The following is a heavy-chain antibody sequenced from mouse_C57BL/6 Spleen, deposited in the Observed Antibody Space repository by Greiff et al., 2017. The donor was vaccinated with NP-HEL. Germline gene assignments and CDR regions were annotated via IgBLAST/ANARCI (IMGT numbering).Heavy chain of an antibody. CDR2: IDPSDSET. Sequence: QVQLQHPGAELVRPGSSVKLSCTASGYTFTSYWMHWVKQRPIQGLEWIGNIDPSDSETHYNQKFKDKATLTVDKSSSTAYMQLSSLTSEDSAVYYCASGNYGSSYWYFDVWGTGTTVTVSS. CDR1: GYTFTSYW. CDR3: ASGNYGSSYWYFDV. V-gene: IGHV1-52*01. D-gene: IGHD1-1*01. J-gene: IGHJ1*03.